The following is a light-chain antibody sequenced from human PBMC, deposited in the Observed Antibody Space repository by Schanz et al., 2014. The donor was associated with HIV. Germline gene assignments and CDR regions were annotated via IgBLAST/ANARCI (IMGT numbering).Light chain of an antibody. CDR1: QSISTF. CDR3: QQFNSYPLT. CDR2: AAS. Sequence: DVQMTQSPSTLSASVGDRVTITCRASQSISTFLNWYQQKPGKAPKLLIHAASSLQSGVPSRFSGSGSGTEFTLTITSLQPEDFATYYCQQFNSYPLTFGQGTKVAIK. V-gene: IGKV1-17*01. J-gene: IGKJ1*01.